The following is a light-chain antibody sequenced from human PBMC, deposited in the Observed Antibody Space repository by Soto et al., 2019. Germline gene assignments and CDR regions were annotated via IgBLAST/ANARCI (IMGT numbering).Light chain of an antibody. V-gene: IGLV1-44*01. CDR3: AAWDDRLKGWV. J-gene: IGLJ3*02. Sequence: QSVLTQPPSASGTPGQRVTISCSGSSSNIGSETVNWYQQVPGTAPKLLIYANNQRPAGVPDRFSVSKSGTSAALSIGGLQSGDEADYYCAAWDDRLKGWVFGGGTTVTVL. CDR2: ANN. CDR1: SSNIGSET.